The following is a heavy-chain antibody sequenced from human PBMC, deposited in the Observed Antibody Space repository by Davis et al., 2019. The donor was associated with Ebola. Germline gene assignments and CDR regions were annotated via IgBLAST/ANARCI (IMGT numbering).Heavy chain of an antibody. CDR1: GFTFSNYA. V-gene: IGHV3-30*04. Sequence: GGSLRLSCAASGFTFSNYAMYWVRQAPGKGLEWVALMSFDGSYDYYADSVKGRFSISRDNSKNTLYLQMNSVRAEDTAVYYCARDLVGAKAYWGQGTLVTVAS. CDR3: ARDLVGAKAY. J-gene: IGHJ4*02. D-gene: IGHD1-26*01. CDR2: MSFDGSYD.